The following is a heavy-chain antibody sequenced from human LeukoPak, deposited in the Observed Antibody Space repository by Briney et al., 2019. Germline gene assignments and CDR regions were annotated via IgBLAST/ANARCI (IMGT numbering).Heavy chain of an antibody. Sequence: GGSLTLSCAASGFTFSTYAMTWVRQAPGKGLEWVSTISGSGDSTYYADSVKGRFTVSRDNSKNTLYLQMNSLRAEDTAIYYCAKDSSRDGYNWNWYFDLWGRGTLVTVSS. CDR2: ISGSGDST. J-gene: IGHJ2*01. V-gene: IGHV3-23*01. CDR3: AKDSSRDGYNWNWYFDL. CDR1: GFTFSTYA. D-gene: IGHD5-24*01.